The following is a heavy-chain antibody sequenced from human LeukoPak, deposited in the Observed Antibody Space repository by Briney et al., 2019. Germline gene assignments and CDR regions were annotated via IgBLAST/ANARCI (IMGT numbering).Heavy chain of an antibody. D-gene: IGHD3-22*01. J-gene: IGHJ4*02. Sequence: QSGGSLRLFCAASGFTFSSYSMNWVRQAPGKGLEWVSYISSSSSTIYYADSVKGRFTISRDNAKNSLYLQMNSLRDEDTAVYYCARAGDSSGYYYGPGPFDYWGQGTLVTVSS. V-gene: IGHV3-48*02. CDR1: GFTFSSYS. CDR2: ISSSSSTI. CDR3: ARAGDSSGYYYGPGPFDY.